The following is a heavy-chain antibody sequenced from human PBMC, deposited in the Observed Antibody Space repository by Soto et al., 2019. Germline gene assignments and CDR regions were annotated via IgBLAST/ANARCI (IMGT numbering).Heavy chain of an antibody. V-gene: IGHV4-30-4*01. CDR1: GGSISSGDYY. J-gene: IGHJ6*02. CDR2: IYYSGST. CDR3: ASYRPLHYYYGMDV. D-gene: IGHD6-6*01. Sequence: PSETLSLTCTVSGGSISSGDYYWSWIRQPPGKGLEWIGYIYYSGSTYYNPSLKSRVTISVDTSKNQFSLKPSSVTAADTAAYYCASYRPLHYYYGMDVWGQGTTVTVSS.